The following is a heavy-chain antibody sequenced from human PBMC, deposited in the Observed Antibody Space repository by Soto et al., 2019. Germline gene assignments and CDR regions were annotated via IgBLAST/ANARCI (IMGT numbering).Heavy chain of an antibody. Sequence: ENRRASRRVSVPVSVVAVTKTRMSVSWIRQPPGKALEGLAHIFSNEEKSYSTALKSRLTISEDTSKVQVVLTMTNMDPVDTATYYCARIPDGQQLPDYWGQGTLVTVSS. D-gene: IGHD6-13*01. J-gene: IGHJ4*02. V-gene: IGHV2-26*01. CDR2: IFSNEEK. CDR3: ARIPDGQQLPDY. CDR1: VVAVTKTRMS.